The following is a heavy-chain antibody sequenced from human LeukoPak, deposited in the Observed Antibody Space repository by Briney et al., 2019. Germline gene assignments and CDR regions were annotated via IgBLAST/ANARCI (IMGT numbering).Heavy chain of an antibody. Sequence: GGSLRLSCTASGFTFTQYSMNWVRQAPGKGLEWVSYLSSSGTTMYYADSVKGRFTMSRDSATNSLSLQMTSLRAEDTAVYYCARIKRERTGRPDAFDIWGQGTMVTVSS. CDR3: ARIKRERTGRPDAFDI. J-gene: IGHJ3*02. CDR2: LSSSGTTM. D-gene: IGHD3/OR15-3a*01. V-gene: IGHV3-48*01. CDR1: GFTFTQYS.